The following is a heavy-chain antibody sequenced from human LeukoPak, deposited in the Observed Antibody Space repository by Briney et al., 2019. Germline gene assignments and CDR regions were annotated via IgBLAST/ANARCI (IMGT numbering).Heavy chain of an antibody. CDR2: VNVGNGKT. CDR1: GYTFTSYG. J-gene: IGHJ4*02. D-gene: IGHD2-15*01. V-gene: IGHV1-18*01. Sequence: ASVTVSCKASGYTFTSYGISWVRQAPGQGLEWLGWVNVGNGKTEYSQKFQGRFTISRDTTASTSYLDLRSLRSDDTAVYYCARGAYCSGGKCYSGRIGFWGQGTLVTVSS. CDR3: ARGAYCSGGKCYSGRIGF.